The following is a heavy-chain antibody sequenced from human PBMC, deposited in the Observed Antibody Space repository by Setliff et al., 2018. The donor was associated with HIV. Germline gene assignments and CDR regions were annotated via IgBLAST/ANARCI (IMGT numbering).Heavy chain of an antibody. CDR2: IYYSGST. D-gene: IGHD6-13*01. CDR3: ARGVAAAGMLMDV. CDR1: GGSISSGGYY. Sequence: SETLSLTCIVSGGSISSGGYYWSWIRPHPGKGLEWIGYIYYSGSTYYNPSLKSRVIISVDTSKNQFSLKLTSVSAADTAVYYCARGVAAAGMLMDVWGKGTTVTVSS. J-gene: IGHJ6*03. V-gene: IGHV4-31*02.